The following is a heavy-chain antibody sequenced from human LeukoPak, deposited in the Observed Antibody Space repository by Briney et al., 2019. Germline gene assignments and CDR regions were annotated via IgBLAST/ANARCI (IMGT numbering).Heavy chain of an antibody. Sequence: SVKVSCKASGDTFSSYAFSWVRQAPGHGLEWMGGIIPIFGPANYAQKFQGRVTITADKSTSTAYMELSSLRSEDTAVYYCASATLRCSGGSCYEMDVWGKGTTVTVSS. CDR1: GDTFSSYA. CDR2: IIPIFGPA. V-gene: IGHV1-69*06. D-gene: IGHD2-15*01. CDR3: ASATLRCSGGSCYEMDV. J-gene: IGHJ6*04.